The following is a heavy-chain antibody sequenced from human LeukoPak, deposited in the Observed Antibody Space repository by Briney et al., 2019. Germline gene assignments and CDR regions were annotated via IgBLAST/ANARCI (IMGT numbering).Heavy chain of an antibody. CDR1: GFTFSSYA. V-gene: IGHV3-30-3*01. J-gene: IGHJ4*02. CDR3: AREWIQLWLDY. CDR2: ISYDGSNK. D-gene: IGHD5-18*01. Sequence: GGSLRLSCAASGFTFSSYAMHWVRQAPGKGLEWVAVISYDGSNKYYADSVKGRFTISRDNSKNTLYLQMNSLRAEDTAVYYCAREWIQLWLDYWGQETLVTVSS.